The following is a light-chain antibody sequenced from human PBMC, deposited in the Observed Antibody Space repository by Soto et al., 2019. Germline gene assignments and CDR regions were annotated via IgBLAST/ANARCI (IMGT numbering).Light chain of an antibody. CDR3: QKYSSVPV. Sequence: DIQMTQSPPSLSASVGDRVTITCRASQGIRNYVAWYQQIPGKAPKLLIYAASTLQSGVPSRFSGSGSGTDFALTINGVQPEDVATYSCQKYSSVPVFGPGTKVEIK. CDR2: AAS. J-gene: IGKJ3*01. V-gene: IGKV1-27*01. CDR1: QGIRNY.